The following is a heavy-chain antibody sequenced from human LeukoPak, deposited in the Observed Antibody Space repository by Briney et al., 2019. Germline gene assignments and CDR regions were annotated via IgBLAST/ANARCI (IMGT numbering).Heavy chain of an antibody. CDR1: GLTFSIYS. CDR3: ARDLWLGYCSGGSCYSTYPTGY. J-gene: IGHJ4*02. V-gene: IGHV3-21*01. Sequence: GGSLRLSCAASGLTFSIYSVNWGRQAPGEWREWGLSIIRSRRYIYYTDSVKALFPISRDNAKNSLYLQMNSRRAEDTAVYYCARDLWLGYCSGGSCYSTYPTGYWGQGTLVTVSS. CDR2: IIRSRRYI. D-gene: IGHD2-15*01.